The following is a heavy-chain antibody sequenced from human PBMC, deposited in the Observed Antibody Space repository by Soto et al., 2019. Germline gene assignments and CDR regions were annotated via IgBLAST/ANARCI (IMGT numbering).Heavy chain of an antibody. CDR3: ATPSGEGCYCGMDV. CDR1: GGTFSSYT. V-gene: IGHV1-69*02. J-gene: IGHJ6*02. Sequence: QVQLVQSGAEVKKPGSSVKVSCKASGGTFSSYTISWVRQAPGQGLEWMGRIIPILGIANYAQKFQGRVTITADKSTSTAYMELRSLRSEDTAVYYCATPSGEGCYCGMDVWGQGTTVTVSS. D-gene: IGHD4-17*01. CDR2: IIPILGIA.